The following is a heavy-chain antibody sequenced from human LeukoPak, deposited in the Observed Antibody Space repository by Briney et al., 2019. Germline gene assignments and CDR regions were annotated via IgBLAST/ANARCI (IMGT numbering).Heavy chain of an antibody. Sequence: GGSLRLSCAASGFTFSSYDMHWVRQATGKGLEWVSAISTAGDTYYPGSVKGRFTISRENAKNSLYLQMNSLRAGDTAVYYCARGLYVWGSYRQEYYFDYWGQGTLVTVSS. CDR3: ARGLYVWGSYRQEYYFDY. CDR2: ISTAGDT. D-gene: IGHD3-16*02. CDR1: GFTFSSYD. J-gene: IGHJ4*02. V-gene: IGHV3-13*01.